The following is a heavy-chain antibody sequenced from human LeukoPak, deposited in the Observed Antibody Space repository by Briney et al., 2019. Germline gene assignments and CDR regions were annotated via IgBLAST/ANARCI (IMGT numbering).Heavy chain of an antibody. V-gene: IGHV4-34*01. CDR3: ARSGDYQGGYFDY. CDR2: INHSGST. Sequence: SETLSLTCAVYGGSFSGYYWSWIRQPPGKGLEWIGEINHSGSTNYNPSLKSRVTISVDTSKNQFSLKLSSVTAADTAVYYCARSGDYQGGYFDYWGQGTLATVSS. J-gene: IGHJ4*02. CDR1: GGSFSGYY. D-gene: IGHD4-17*01.